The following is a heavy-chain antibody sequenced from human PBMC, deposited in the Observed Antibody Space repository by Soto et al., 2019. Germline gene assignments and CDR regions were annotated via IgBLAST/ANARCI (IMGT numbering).Heavy chain of an antibody. J-gene: IGHJ6*03. D-gene: IGHD2-2*01. V-gene: IGHV3-11*01. Sequence: QVQLVESGGGLVKPGGSLRLSCAASGITFSDYYMSWIRQAPGKGLEWVSYISSSGSIIYYADSVKGRFTISRDNAKNSLYLKMNSLSAEDTAVYYCATEGVVAAGAGHYFYYMDVWGKGTTVTVSS. CDR1: GITFSDYY. CDR2: ISSSGSII. CDR3: ATEGVVAAGAGHYFYYMDV.